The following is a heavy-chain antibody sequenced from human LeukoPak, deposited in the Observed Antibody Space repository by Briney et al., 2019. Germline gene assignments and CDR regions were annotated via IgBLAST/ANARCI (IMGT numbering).Heavy chain of an antibody. J-gene: IGHJ1*01. CDR3: ARDAEVGAILFQH. Sequence: GGSLRLSCAASGFTFSSYSMNWVRQAPGKGLEWVSSISSSSSYIYYADSVKGRFTISRDNAKNSLYLQMNSLRAEDTAVYYCARDAEVGAILFQHWGQGTLVTVSS. D-gene: IGHD1-26*01. CDR1: GFTFSSYS. CDR2: ISSSSSYI. V-gene: IGHV3-21*01.